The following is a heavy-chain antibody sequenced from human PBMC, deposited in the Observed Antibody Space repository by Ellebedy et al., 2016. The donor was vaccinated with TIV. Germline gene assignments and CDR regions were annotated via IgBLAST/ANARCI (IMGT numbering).Heavy chain of an antibody. CDR3: AKDIREGLFGDS. V-gene: IGHV3-23*01. J-gene: IGHJ4*02. CDR1: RFSFSSYA. Sequence: PGGSLRLSCVASRFSFSSYAMAWIRQAPGKGLEWVSHIGTSGGPPHYADSVKGRFTISRDNSKNTLYLQMNSLKAEDTAVYFCAKDIREGLFGDSWGQGTLVTVSS. CDR2: IGTSGGPP. D-gene: IGHD3-3*01.